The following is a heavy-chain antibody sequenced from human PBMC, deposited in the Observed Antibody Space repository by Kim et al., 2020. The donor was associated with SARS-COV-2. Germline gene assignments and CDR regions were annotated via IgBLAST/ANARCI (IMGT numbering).Heavy chain of an antibody. CDR3: TTGLIGQRDY. J-gene: IGHJ4*02. V-gene: IGHV3-15*01. D-gene: IGHD3-22*01. CDR2: TT. Sequence: TTDYAAPVKGRFTISRDDSKNTLYLQMNSLKAEDTAVYYCTTGLIGQRDYWGQGTLVTVSS.